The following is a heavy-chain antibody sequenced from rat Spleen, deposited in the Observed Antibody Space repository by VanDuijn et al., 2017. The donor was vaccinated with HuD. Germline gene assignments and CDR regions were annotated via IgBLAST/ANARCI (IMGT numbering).Heavy chain of an antibody. J-gene: IGHJ2*01. CDR1: GLSLTPNS. V-gene: IGHV2-6*01. CDR2: ISNGGNT. Sequence: QVQLKESGPGLVQPSQTLSPTCTVSGLSLTPNSVSRVRQPTGKGLEWIAAISNGGNTYYNSALKSRLSISRDTSKSQVFLKMNSLQTEDTAMYFCARLTIGSWGQGVMVTVSS. CDR3: ARLTIGS. D-gene: IGHD1-3*01.